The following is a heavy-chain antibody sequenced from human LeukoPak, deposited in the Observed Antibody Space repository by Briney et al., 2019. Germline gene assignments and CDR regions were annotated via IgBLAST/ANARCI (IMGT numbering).Heavy chain of an antibody. CDR1: GGSISSYY. CDR3: ARTGAIWTIFGVVTQNNWFDP. D-gene: IGHD3-3*01. J-gene: IGHJ5*02. Sequence: PSETLSLTCTVSGGSISSYYWSWIRQPPGKGLEGIGYIYYSGSTNYNPSLKSRVTISVDTSKNQFSLKLSSVTAADTAVYYCARTGAIWTIFGVVTQNNWFDPWGQGTLVTVSS. CDR2: IYYSGST. V-gene: IGHV4-59*12.